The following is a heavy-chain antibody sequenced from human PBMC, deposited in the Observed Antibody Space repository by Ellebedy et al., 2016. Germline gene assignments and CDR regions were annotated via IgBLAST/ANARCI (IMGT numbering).Heavy chain of an antibody. V-gene: IGHV3-23*01. D-gene: IGHD3-3*02. J-gene: IGHJ4*02. Sequence: ETLSLTCAASGFIVSSNYLSWVRQAPGKGPEWVSTITGSGDRTNYADSVKGRFTISRDSSKNTLYLDMDSLRAEDTAVYYCVTEISGAFPEWGQGTLVTVSS. CDR3: VTEISGAFPE. CDR1: GFIVSSNY. CDR2: ITGSGDRT.